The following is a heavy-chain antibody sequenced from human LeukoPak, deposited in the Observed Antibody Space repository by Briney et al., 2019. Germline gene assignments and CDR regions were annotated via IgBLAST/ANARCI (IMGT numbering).Heavy chain of an antibody. Sequence: GGSLRLSYAASGLTVSSNYMNWVRQAPGKGLEWVSVIHRGGTTYYADSVKGRFTISRDDSKNTLFLQMSSLRAEDTAVYYCARRTYDHDSSAYYYDSWGLGTLVTVSS. CDR3: ARRTYDHDSSAYYYDS. D-gene: IGHD3-22*01. J-gene: IGHJ5*01. CDR2: IHRGGTT. V-gene: IGHV3-53*01. CDR1: GLTVSSNY.